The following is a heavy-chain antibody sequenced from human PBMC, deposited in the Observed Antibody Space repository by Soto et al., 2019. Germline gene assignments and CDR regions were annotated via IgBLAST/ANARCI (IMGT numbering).Heavy chain of an antibody. CDR2: ISATGGST. CDR3: AKASPTGSSATFDY. D-gene: IGHD1-26*01. V-gene: IGHV3-23*01. Sequence: GGSLRLSCAASGFTFSNYAMTWVRQAPGKGLEWVSRISATGGSTYYAGSVKGRFTISRDNSNNILHLQMNSLRADDTALYYCAKASPTGSSATFDYWGQGSLVTVSS. J-gene: IGHJ4*02. CDR1: GFTFSNYA.